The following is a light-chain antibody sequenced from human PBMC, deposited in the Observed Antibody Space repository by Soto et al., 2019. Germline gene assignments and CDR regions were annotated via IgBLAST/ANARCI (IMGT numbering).Light chain of an antibody. CDR1: SSDVGAYIL. CDR3: ASLTTTNFV. Sequence: QSALTQPASVSGSPGQSITISCTGTSSDVGAYILVSWYQHLPDKAPKLIISEVTNRPSGVSDRFSGSKSGNTASLTISGLQAEDEADYYCASLTTTNFVFGSGTKLTVL. V-gene: IGLV2-14*01. J-gene: IGLJ1*01. CDR2: EVT.